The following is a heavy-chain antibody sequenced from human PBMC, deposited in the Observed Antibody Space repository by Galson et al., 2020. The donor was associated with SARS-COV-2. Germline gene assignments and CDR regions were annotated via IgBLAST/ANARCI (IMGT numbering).Heavy chain of an antibody. Sequence: SETLSLTCTVSGGPISSGSYYWSWIRQPAGKGLEWIGRIYTSGSTNYNPSLKSRVTISVDTSKNQFSLKLSSVTAADTAVYYCARDPVEKWYFDLWGRGTLVTVSS. V-gene: IGHV4-61*02. CDR3: ARDPVEKWYFDL. J-gene: IGHJ2*01. CDR2: IYTSGST. CDR1: GGPISSGSYY. D-gene: IGHD1-1*01.